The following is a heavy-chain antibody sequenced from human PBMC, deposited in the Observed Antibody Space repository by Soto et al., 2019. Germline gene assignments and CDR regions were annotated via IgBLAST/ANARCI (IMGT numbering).Heavy chain of an antibody. V-gene: IGHV3-66*01. J-gene: IGHJ3*02. Sequence: GGSLRLSCAASGFTVSSNYMSWVRQAPGKGLEWVSVIYSGGSTYYADSVKGRFTVSRDNSKNTLYLQMNSLRAEDTAVYYCARDKRHDDAFDIWGKGTMVTVSS. CDR3: ARDKRHDDAFDI. CDR2: IYSGGST. CDR1: GFTVSSNY.